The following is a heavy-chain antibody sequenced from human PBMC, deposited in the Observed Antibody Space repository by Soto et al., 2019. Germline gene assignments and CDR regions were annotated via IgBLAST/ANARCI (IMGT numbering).Heavy chain of an antibody. CDR3: ARYCSSTSCYYYYGMDV. CDR2: IYYSGST. Sequence: LETLSLTCTVSGFSISSSSYYLGWIRQPPGKGLEWIGSIYYSGSTYYNPSLKSRVTISVDTSKNQFSLKLSSVTAADTAVYYCARYCSSTSCYYYYGMDVWGQGTTVTVS. J-gene: IGHJ6*02. V-gene: IGHV4-39*01. D-gene: IGHD2-2*01. CDR1: GFSISSSSYY.